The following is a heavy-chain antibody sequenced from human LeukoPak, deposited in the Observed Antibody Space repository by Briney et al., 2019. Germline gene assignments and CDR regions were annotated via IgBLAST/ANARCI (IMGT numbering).Heavy chain of an antibody. CDR1: GFSVSSNY. CDR3: ARDRGAYYYDTGY. J-gene: IGHJ4*02. D-gene: IGHD3-22*01. V-gene: IGHV3-66*01. CDR2: IYSGGDT. Sequence: GGSLRLSCAVSGFSVSSNYMNWVRQAPGKGLEWVSVIYSGGDTYYADSVKGRFTISRDNSKNTLYLQMNSLRAEDTAVYYCARDRGAYYYDTGYWGQGTLVTVSS.